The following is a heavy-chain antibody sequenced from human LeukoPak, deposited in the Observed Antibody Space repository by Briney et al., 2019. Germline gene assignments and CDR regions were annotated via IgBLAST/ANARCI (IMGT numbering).Heavy chain of an antibody. CDR2: IYSGGST. CDR3: ARDSPQGSIDC. V-gene: IGHV3-66*01. J-gene: IGHJ4*02. D-gene: IGHD2-15*01. CDR1: GFTVSSNY. Sequence: PGGSLRLSCAASGFTVSSNYMSWVRQAPGKGLEWVSVIYSGGSTYYADSVKGRFTISRDNSKNTLYLQMNSLRAEDTAVYYCARDSPQGSIDCWGQGTLVTVSS.